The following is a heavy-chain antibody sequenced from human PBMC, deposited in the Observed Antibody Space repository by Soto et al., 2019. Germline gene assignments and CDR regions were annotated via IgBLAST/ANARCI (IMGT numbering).Heavy chain of an antibody. CDR2: INASCGTA. V-gene: IGHV1-69*13. Sequence: ASVKVSCKASGYTFTSYAMHWVRQAPGQRLEWMGGINASCGTANYAQKFQGRVTITADESASTAYMELSSLRSEDTAVYYCATGRATRYYGMDVWGQGTTVTVSS. J-gene: IGHJ6*02. CDR1: GYTFTSYA. CDR3: ATGRATRYYGMDV.